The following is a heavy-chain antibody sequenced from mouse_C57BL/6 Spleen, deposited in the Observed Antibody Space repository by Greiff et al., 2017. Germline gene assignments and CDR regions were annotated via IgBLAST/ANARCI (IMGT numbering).Heavy chain of an antibody. J-gene: IGHJ2*01. Sequence: EVQLEESGEGLVKPGASLKLSCAASGFTFSSYAMSWVRQTPEKRLEWVAYIRSGGDYINYAETFKGRYTFSRDNARNTLYLQMSSLTSEDTAMYYCTRDRLLDYWGQGTTLTVSS. CDR3: TRDRLLDY. CDR2: IRSGGDYI. D-gene: IGHD1-1*02. CDR1: GFTFSSYA. V-gene: IGHV5-9-1*02.